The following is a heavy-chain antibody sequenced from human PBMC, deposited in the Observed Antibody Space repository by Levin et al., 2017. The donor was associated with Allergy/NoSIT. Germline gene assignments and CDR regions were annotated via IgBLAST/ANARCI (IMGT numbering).Heavy chain of an antibody. CDR1: GFSLTTSGMC. CDR2: VDWDDDK. J-gene: IGHJ4*02. Sequence: SGPTLVKPTQTLTLTCTFSGFSLTTSGMCVSWIRQPPGNALEWLARVDWDDDKYYSTSLKTRLTISRDTSKNQVVLTMTSMDPVDTATYYCARATNHYYGRGFDYWGQGTPVTVSS. D-gene: IGHD3-10*01. V-gene: IGHV2-70*11. CDR3: ARATNHYYGRGFDY.